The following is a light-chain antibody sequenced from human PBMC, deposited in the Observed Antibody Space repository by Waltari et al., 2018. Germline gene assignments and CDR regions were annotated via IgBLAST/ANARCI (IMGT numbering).Light chain of an antibody. CDR3: QQYNNWPLYT. V-gene: IGKV3-15*01. J-gene: IGKJ2*01. Sequence: ETVMTQSPATLSMSPGGRATPSCRALQRLGTNLAWYQQKPGQAPRLLIYGASSRATGVPARFSGSGSGTDFTLTISSLQSEDFVVYYCQQYNNWPLYTFGQGTKLEI. CDR1: QRLGTN. CDR2: GAS.